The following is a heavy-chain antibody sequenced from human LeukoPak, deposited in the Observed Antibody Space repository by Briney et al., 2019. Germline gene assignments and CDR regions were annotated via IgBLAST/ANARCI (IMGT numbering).Heavy chain of an antibody. CDR3: ARVIVGATVFGY. CDR2: INPNSGGT. D-gene: IGHD1-26*01. Sequence: VASVKVSCKASGYTFTGYYMHWVRQAPGQGLEWMGWINPNSGGTNYAQKFQGRVTLTLDTSINTAYMELSGLNFDDTAVDYCARVIVGATVFGYWGQGTLVTVSS. J-gene: IGHJ4*02. V-gene: IGHV1-2*02. CDR1: GYTFTGYY.